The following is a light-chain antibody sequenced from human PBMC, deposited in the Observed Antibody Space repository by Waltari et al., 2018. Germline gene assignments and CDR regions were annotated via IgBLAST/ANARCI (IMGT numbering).Light chain of an antibody. CDR3: SSYTSSSTWV. CDR1: SSDIGVCNY. Sequence: QSALTQPASVSGSPGQSISISCTGTSSDIGVCNYVSWYQQHPGQAPKLMIYEVSNRPSGVSNRFSGSKSDNTASLTISGLQAEDEADYYCSSYTSSSTWVFGGGTKLTVL. CDR2: EVS. J-gene: IGLJ3*02. V-gene: IGLV2-14*01.